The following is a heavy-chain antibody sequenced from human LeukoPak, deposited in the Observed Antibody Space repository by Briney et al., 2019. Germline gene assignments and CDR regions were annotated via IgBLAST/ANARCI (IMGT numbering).Heavy chain of an antibody. CDR1: GFTFSSYG. CDR3: ARDGVVGATLPMDYYYGMDV. J-gene: IGHJ6*02. Sequence: PGGSLRLSCAASGFTFSSYGMHWVRQAPGKGLEWVAVIWYDGSNKYYADSVKGRFTISRDNSKNTLYLQMNSLRAEDTAVYYCARDGVVGATLPMDYYYGMDVWGQGTTVTVSS. V-gene: IGHV3-33*01. CDR2: IWYDGSNK. D-gene: IGHD1-26*01.